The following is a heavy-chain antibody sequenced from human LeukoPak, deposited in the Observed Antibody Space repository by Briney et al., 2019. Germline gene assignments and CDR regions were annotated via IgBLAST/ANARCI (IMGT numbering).Heavy chain of an antibody. CDR2: INSDGSST. CDR1: GXTFSSYW. V-gene: IGHV3-74*01. J-gene: IGHJ2*01. Sequence: PGGSLRLSCAASGXTFSSYWVHWVRQAPGKGLVWVSRINSDGSSTSYADSVKGRFTISRDNAKNTLYLQMNSLRAEDTAVYYCARDSLYYDILTGYYKLWYFDLWGRGTLVTVSS. CDR3: ARDSLYYDILTGYYKLWYFDL. D-gene: IGHD3-9*01.